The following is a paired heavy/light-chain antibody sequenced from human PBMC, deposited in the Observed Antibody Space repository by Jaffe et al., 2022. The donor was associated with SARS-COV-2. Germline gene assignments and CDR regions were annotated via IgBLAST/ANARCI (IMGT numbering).Heavy chain of an antibody. CDR1: GGSFSGYY. CDR2: INHSGST. J-gene: IGHJ5*02. V-gene: IGHV4-34*02. Sequence: QVQLQQWGAGLLKPSETLSLTCAVSGGSFSGYYWNWIRQPPGKGLEWIGEINHSGSTNSNPSLKSRVTISVDTSKNHFSLKLSSVTAADTAVYYCARGRAPGYYDVLTGFSPWGQGTLVTVSS. CDR3: ARGRAPGYYDVLTGFSP. D-gene: IGHD3-9*01.
Light chain of an antibody. V-gene: IGKV3-20*01. CDR3: QQYGSSPIT. J-gene: IGKJ4*01. Sequence: EIVLTQSPGTLSLSPGERATLSCRASQSVRSSYLAWYQQTVGQAPRLLIYGASSRATGIPDRFSGSGSGTDFTLTISRLETEDFAVYYCQQYGSSPITFGGGTKVEIK. CDR1: QSVRSSY. CDR2: GAS.